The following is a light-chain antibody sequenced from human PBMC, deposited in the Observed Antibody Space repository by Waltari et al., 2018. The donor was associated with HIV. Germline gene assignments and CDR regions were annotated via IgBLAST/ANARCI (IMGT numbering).Light chain of an antibody. V-gene: IGLV2-14*03. Sequence: QSALTQPASVSGSPGQSITISCTGTSSDVGGYNYVSWYQQHPGKAPKLMIYDVSNRPSVVSNRCSGSKSGNTASLTISGLQAEDEADYYCSSYTSSSTPLYVFGTGTKVTVL. J-gene: IGLJ1*01. CDR3: SSYTSSSTPLYV. CDR2: DVS. CDR1: SSDVGGYNY.